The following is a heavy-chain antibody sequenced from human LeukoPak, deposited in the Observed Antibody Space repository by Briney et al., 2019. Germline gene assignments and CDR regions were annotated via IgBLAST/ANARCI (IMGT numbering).Heavy chain of an antibody. V-gene: IGHV3-74*01. CDR3: ARGRGWTLKIDY. CDR1: GFTFSSYW. J-gene: IGHJ4*02. D-gene: IGHD6-19*01. CDR2: IKSDGSIT. Sequence: GGSLRLSCAASGFTFSSYWMHWVRQAPGKGLVWVSRIKSDGSITSYADSVKGRFTISRDNAKNTLYLQMNSLRAEDTAVYCCARGRGWTLKIDYWGQGALVTVSS.